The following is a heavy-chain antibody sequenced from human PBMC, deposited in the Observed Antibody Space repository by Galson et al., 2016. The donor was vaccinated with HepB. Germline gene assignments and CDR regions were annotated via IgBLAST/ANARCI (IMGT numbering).Heavy chain of an antibody. CDR2: IDPSDSYI. CDR1: GYSFTSYW. Sequence: QSGAEVKKPGESLRISCKGSGYSFTSYWISWVRQMPGKGLEWMGRIDPSDSYINYSPSFQGHVSISADKSISTAYLQWSSLKASDTAMYYCARQGFGELLMHDWGQGTLVTVSS. D-gene: IGHD3-10*01. J-gene: IGHJ4*02. V-gene: IGHV5-10-1*01. CDR3: ARQGFGELLMHD.